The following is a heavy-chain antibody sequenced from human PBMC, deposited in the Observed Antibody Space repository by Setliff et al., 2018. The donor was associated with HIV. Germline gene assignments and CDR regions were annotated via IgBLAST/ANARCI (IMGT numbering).Heavy chain of an antibody. CDR1: GGSFSNYY. Sequence: LSLTCTVYGGSFSNYYTNWIRQPPGKGLEYIGSIHYDEKTYYNPSLKSRVTISIDTSKNQFSLHLTSVTAADTAIYYCARDPSQYLDFLFDPQPFNVWGHGTMVTVSS. CDR2: IHYDEKT. CDR3: ARDPSQYLDFLFDPQPFNV. V-gene: IGHV4-59*01. J-gene: IGHJ3*01. D-gene: IGHD3-9*01.